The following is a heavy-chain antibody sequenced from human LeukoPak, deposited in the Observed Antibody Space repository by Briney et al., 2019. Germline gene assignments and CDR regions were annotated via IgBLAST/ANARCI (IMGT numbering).Heavy chain of an antibody. Sequence: SETLSLTCSVSGGSITSSSYYWGWIRQPPEKGLEWIGSVYYTGGTYYSPSLKSRVTISVDTSKNQFSLMLSSVTAADTAVYYCARVSSRRYFDYWGQGTLVTVSS. CDR1: GGSITSSSYY. J-gene: IGHJ4*02. D-gene: IGHD1-14*01. CDR2: VYYTGGT. CDR3: ARVSSRRYFDY. V-gene: IGHV4-39*01.